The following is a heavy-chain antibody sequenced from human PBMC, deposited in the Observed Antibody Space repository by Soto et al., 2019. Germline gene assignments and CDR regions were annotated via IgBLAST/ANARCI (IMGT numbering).Heavy chain of an antibody. CDR2: VSSDGNTK. D-gene: IGHD6-19*01. CDR1: GFTFSSYA. V-gene: IGHV3-30*03. Sequence: QVQLVESGGGVVQPGGSLRLSCTTSGFTFSSYAMQWVRQGPGKGLEWVAVVSSDGNTKFYADSVKGRFTISRDNSKNTVYLQMNSLRVEDTAIYYCASSSGWYFWGQGTLVTVSS. J-gene: IGHJ4*02. CDR3: ASSSGWYF.